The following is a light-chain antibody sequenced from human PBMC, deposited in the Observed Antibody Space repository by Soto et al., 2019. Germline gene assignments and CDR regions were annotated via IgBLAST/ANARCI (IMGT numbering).Light chain of an antibody. Sequence: EIVMTQSPATLSVSPGERATLSCRASQSISTMLAWYQQKPGQAPRLLIYGASTWATGIPPRFSGSGSGTEFTLTISSLQSEDFAVYYCQQRSNWPQITFGQGTRLEIK. CDR3: QQRSNWPQIT. CDR2: GAS. J-gene: IGKJ5*01. CDR1: QSISTM. V-gene: IGKV3-15*01.